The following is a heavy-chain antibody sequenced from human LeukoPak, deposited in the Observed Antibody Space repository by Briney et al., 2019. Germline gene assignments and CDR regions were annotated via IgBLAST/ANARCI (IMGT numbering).Heavy chain of an antibody. CDR1: GGSLSSYY. D-gene: IGHD5-18*01. J-gene: IGHJ4*02. CDR2: IYYSGST. Sequence: SETLSLTCTVSGGSLSSYYWSWIRQPPGKGLEWIGYIYYSGSTNYNPSLKSRVTISVDTSKNHFSLKLSSVTAADTAVYYCARASRGYSYGQHLLDYWGQGTLVTVSS. CDR3: ARASRGYSYGQHLLDY. V-gene: IGHV4-59*01.